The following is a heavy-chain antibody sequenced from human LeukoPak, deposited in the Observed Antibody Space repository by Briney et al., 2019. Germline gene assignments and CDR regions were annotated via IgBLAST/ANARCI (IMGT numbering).Heavy chain of an antibody. D-gene: IGHD3-10*01. CDR2: IIPIFGTA. CDR3: ARDRCGSGSYFVS. Sequence: GASVNVSCKASGGTSSTYAISWVRQAPGQGLERMGGIIPIFGTANYAQKFQGRVTITAGESTSTAYMELSSLRSEDTAVYYCARDRCGSGSYFVSWGQGTLVTVSS. V-gene: IGHV1-69*13. CDR1: GGTSSTYA. J-gene: IGHJ5*01.